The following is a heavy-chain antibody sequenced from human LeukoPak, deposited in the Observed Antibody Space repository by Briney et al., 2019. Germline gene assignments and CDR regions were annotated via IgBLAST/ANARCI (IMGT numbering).Heavy chain of an antibody. J-gene: IGHJ6*03. CDR1: GFPFSGYS. V-gene: IGHV3-48*01. Sequence: GGSLRLSCAASGFPFSGYSLTWVRQAPGKGLEWISYISSSNTIYYADSVKGRFTISRDNSKNTLYLQMNSLRAEDTAVYYCAKDAYYYYYMDVWGKGTTVTISS. CDR3: AKDAYYYYYMDV. CDR2: ISSSNTI.